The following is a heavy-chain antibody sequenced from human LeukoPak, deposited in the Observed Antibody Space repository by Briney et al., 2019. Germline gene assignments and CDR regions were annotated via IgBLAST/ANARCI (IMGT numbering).Heavy chain of an antibody. Sequence: TSETLSLTCTVSGGSISSYYWTWIRQPPGKGLEWIGYIYYIGRTNYNPSLKSRVTISVDTSKNQFSLKLSSVTAADTAVYYCARADYGDYVTFDYWAREPWSPSPQ. D-gene: IGHD4-17*01. CDR1: GGSISSYY. CDR2: IYYIGRT. CDR3: ARADYGDYVTFDY. V-gene: IGHV4-59*01. J-gene: IGHJ4*02.